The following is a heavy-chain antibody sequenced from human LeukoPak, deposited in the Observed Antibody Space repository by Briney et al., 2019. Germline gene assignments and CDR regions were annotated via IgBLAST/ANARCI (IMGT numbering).Heavy chain of an antibody. CDR1: GGSISSGDYY. Sequence: SETLSLTCTVSGGSISSGDYYWGWIRQHPGKGLEWIGYIYYSGTTHYNPSLRSRVTISVDTSKNQFSLKLNSVTAADTAVYYCARDRYGGYDFDYWGQGTLVTVSS. CDR3: ARDRYGGYDFDY. CDR2: IYYSGTT. D-gene: IGHD5-12*01. J-gene: IGHJ4*02. V-gene: IGHV4-31*03.